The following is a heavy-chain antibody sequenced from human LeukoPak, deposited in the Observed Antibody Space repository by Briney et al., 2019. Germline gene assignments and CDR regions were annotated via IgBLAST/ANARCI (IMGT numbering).Heavy chain of an antibody. Sequence: SETLSLTCAVYGGSFSGYYWSWIRQPPGKGLEWIGEINHSGSTNYNPPLKSRVTISVDTSKNQFSLKLSSVTAADTAVYYCARGRCSGGSCYFGSEAFDYWGQGTLVTVSS. CDR2: INHSGST. V-gene: IGHV4-34*01. CDR3: ARGRCSGGSCYFGSEAFDY. J-gene: IGHJ4*02. D-gene: IGHD2-15*01. CDR1: GGSFSGYY.